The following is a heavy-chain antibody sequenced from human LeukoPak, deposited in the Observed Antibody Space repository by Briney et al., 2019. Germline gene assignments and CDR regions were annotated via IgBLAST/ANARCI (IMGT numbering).Heavy chain of an antibody. Sequence: GGSLRLSCAASGFTVSSNYMSWVRQAPGKGLEWVSVIYSGGSTYYADSVKGRFTISRDNSKNTLYLQMDSLRAEDTAVYYCARVRGGSGSYFRPWDYYFDYWGQGTLVTVSS. CDR1: GFTVSSNY. J-gene: IGHJ4*02. V-gene: IGHV3-53*01. CDR3: ARVRGGSGSYFRPWDYYFDY. CDR2: IYSGGST. D-gene: IGHD3-10*01.